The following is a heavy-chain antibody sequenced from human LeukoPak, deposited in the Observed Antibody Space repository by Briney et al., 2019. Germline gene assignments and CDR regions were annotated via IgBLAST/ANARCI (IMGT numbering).Heavy chain of an antibody. J-gene: IGHJ4*02. Sequence: SETLSLTCAVYGGSFSGYYWSWIRQPPGKGLEWIGQINHSGSTNYNPSLKSRVTISVDTSRNQFSLKLRSVTAADTAVYYCARRGNYYGSIDYWGQGILVTVST. V-gene: IGHV4-34*01. D-gene: IGHD3-10*01. CDR1: GGSFSGYY. CDR2: INHSGST. CDR3: ARRGNYYGSIDY.